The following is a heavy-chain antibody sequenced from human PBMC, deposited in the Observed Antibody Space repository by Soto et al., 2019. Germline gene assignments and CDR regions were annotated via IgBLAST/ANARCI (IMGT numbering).Heavy chain of an antibody. D-gene: IGHD1-1*01. CDR1: CGSVSSSGHY. Sequence: QVQLQESGPGLVRPSQTLSLTCSVSCGSVSSSGHYWRWIRQHPGKGLEWIGYIDYSGSTYYNPSPESRLTISLDTSKNEFSLKLSSVTAADTAGYYCAREEGGTRGYYYIDVWGKGTTVTVSS. V-gene: IGHV4-31*03. CDR2: IDYSGST. CDR3: AREEGGTRGYYYIDV. J-gene: IGHJ6*03.